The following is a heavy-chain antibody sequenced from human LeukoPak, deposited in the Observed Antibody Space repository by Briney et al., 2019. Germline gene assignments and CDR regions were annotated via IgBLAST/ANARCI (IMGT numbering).Heavy chain of an antibody. CDR3: TRRLDE. J-gene: IGHJ4*02. CDR2: INQDGSEK. Sequence: PRGSLRLSCATSGFSFNNDWMDWVRQAPGKGLEWVANINQDGSEKNCLDSVKGRFTISRDNAQNSLYLQMNGLRVEDTAVYYCTRRLDEWGQGTLVTVSS. D-gene: IGHD3-16*01. CDR1: GFSFNNDW. V-gene: IGHV3-7*01.